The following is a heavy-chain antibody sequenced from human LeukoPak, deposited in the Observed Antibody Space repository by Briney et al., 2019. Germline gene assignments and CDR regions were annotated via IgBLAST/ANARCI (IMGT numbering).Heavy chain of an antibody. D-gene: IGHD3-22*01. CDR2: ISYDESNQ. CDR3: ARDYRPQTDYYDSSGYYWYFDL. Sequence: GGSLRLSCAASGFTFNSYSMHWVRQAPGKGLEWVAVISYDESNQYYADSVKGRFTISRDSSKNTLYLQMNSLRAEDMAVYYCARDYRPQTDYYDSSGYYWYFDLWGRGTLVTVSS. J-gene: IGHJ2*01. V-gene: IGHV3-30-3*01. CDR1: GFTFNSYS.